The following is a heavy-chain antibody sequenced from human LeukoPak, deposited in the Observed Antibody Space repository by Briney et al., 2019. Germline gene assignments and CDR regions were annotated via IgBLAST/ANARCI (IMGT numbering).Heavy chain of an antibody. J-gene: IGHJ4*02. CDR2: IYYSGST. D-gene: IGHD4-23*01. CDR1: GGSISSYY. V-gene: IGHV4-59*01. Sequence: SETLSLTCTVSGGSISSYYWSWNRQPPGKGLEWIGYIYYSGSTNYNPSLKSRVTISVDTSKNQFSLKLSSVTAADTAVYYCARSDHDYGGNGFDYWGQGTLVTVSS. CDR3: ARSDHDYGGNGFDY.